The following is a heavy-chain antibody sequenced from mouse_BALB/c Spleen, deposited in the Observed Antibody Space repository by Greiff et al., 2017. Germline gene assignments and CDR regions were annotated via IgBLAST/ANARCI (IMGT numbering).Heavy chain of an antibody. CDR2: ISSGSSTI. CDR3: ARRFITTVVASQTYDAMEE. D-gene: IGHD1-1*01. J-gene: IGHJ4*01. Sequence: EVMLVASGGGLVQPGGSRKLSCAASGFTFSSFVMHWVRPAPETGLAWVAYISSGSSTIYYADTVKGRFTISRDNPKNTLFLQMTSLRSEDTAMYYCARRFITTVVASQTYDAMEEWGEGTSVTV. V-gene: IGHV5-17*02. CDR1: GFTFSSFV.